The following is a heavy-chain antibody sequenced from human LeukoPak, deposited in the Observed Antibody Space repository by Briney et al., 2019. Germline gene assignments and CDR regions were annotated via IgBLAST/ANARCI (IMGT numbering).Heavy chain of an antibody. Sequence: GGSLRLSCAASGFTFDDYAMHWVRQAPGKGLEWVSGISWNSGSIGYADSVKGRFTISRDNAKNSLYLQMNSLRAEDTALYYCAKDTRVEMALPDIWGQGTMVTVSS. CDR1: GFTFDDYA. D-gene: IGHD5-24*01. V-gene: IGHV3-9*01. CDR3: AKDTRVEMALPDI. J-gene: IGHJ3*02. CDR2: ISWNSGSI.